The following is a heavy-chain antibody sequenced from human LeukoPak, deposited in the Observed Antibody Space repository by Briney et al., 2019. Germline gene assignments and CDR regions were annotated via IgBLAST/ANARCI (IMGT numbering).Heavy chain of an antibody. J-gene: IGHJ3*02. CDR3: ASYPGYSSGWYDAFDI. Sequence: KPSETLSLTCTVSGGSISSYYWSWIRQPPGKGLGWVGYIYYSGSTNYNPSLKSRVTISVDTSKNQFSLKLSSVTAADTAVYYCASYPGYSSGWYDAFDIWGQGTMVTVSS. D-gene: IGHD6-19*01. V-gene: IGHV4-59*01. CDR2: IYYSGST. CDR1: GGSISSYY.